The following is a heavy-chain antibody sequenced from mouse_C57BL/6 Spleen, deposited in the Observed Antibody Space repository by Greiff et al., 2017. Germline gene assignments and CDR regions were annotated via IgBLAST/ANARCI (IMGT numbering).Heavy chain of an antibody. CDR2: INPYNGDT. J-gene: IGHJ3*01. Sequence: VQLQQSGPELVKPGDSVKISCKASGYSFTGYFMNWVMQSHGKSLEWIGRINPYNGDTFYNQKFKGKATLTVDKSSSTAHMELRSLTSEDSAVYYCARDYGSSSAWFAYWGQGTLVTVFA. CDR3: ARDYGSSSAWFAY. V-gene: IGHV1-20*01. CDR1: GYSFTGYF. D-gene: IGHD1-1*01.